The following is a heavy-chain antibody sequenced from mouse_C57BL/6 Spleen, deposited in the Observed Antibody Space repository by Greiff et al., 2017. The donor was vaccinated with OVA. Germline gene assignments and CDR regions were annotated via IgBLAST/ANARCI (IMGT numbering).Heavy chain of an antibody. Sequence: QVQLQQSGAELVRPGASVTLSCKASGYTFTDYEMHWVKQTPVHGLEWIGAIDPETGGTAYNQKFKGKAILTADKSSSTAYMELRSLTSEDSAVYDCTRGRYYGSPFDYWGQGTTLTVSS. CDR3: TRGRYYGSPFDY. V-gene: IGHV1-15*01. CDR2: IDPETGGT. D-gene: IGHD1-1*01. CDR1: GYTFTDYE. J-gene: IGHJ2*01.